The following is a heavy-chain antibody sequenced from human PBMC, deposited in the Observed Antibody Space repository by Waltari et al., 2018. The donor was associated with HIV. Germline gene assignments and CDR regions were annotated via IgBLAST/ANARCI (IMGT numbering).Heavy chain of an antibody. V-gene: IGHV3-30*03. Sequence: IQLLQSGGGVVRPGGSLRLSCAACGFTFRSPAMHWVRQAPAKGLEWVAVISSDGFTKYVDSVKGRFTVSRDISKSTLYVQMNNLRPDDTAVYYCARAFGFSNSGPVGYWGQGTLVIVSS. CDR2: ISSDGFTK. J-gene: IGHJ4*02. CDR1: GFTFRSPA. CDR3: ARAFGFSNSGPVGY. D-gene: IGHD5-18*01.